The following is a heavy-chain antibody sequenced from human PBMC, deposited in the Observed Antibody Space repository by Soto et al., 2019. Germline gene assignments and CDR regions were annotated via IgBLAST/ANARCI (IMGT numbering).Heavy chain of an antibody. CDR1: GFTFGIYA. CDR2: IKQDGSEK. J-gene: IGHJ4*02. V-gene: IGHV3-7*01. D-gene: IGHD3-3*01. Sequence: PGGSLRLSCAASGFTFGIYAMSWVRQTPGKGLQWVANIKQDGSEKYFVDSVKGRFTISRDNAKNSLYLQMNSLRAEDTAVYYCAGWVDGADFSDYWGQGALVTVSS. CDR3: AGWVDGADFSDY.